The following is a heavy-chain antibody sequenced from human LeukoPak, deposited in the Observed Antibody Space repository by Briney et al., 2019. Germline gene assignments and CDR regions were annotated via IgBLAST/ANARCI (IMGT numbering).Heavy chain of an antibody. CDR3: ARDCSSTSCYGDPRLTY. J-gene: IGHJ4*02. D-gene: IGHD2-2*01. CDR1: GGSFSDYN. V-gene: IGHV4-4*07. CDR2: VYSSGST. Sequence: PSETLSLTCSVSGGSFSDYNWSWIRHSAGKGLVWLGRVYSSGSTIYNPSLRSRLTTSLDTTNNQFSLRMRSVAAADTAVYYWARDCSSTSCYGDPRLTYWGQGILVTVSS.